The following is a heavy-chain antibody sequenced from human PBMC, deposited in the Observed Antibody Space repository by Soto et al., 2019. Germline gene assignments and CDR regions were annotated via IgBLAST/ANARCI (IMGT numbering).Heavy chain of an antibody. V-gene: IGHV4-31*03. CDR2: IYYSGST. D-gene: IGHD2-15*01. CDR3: ARVGALGRYCSGGSCYPKRTKNYYYYYYMDV. J-gene: IGHJ6*03. CDR1: GGSISSGGYY. Sequence: SETLSLTCTVSGGSISSGGYYWSWIRQHPGKGLEGIGYIYYSGSTYYNPSLKSRVTISVDKSKNQFSLKLSSVTAADTAVYYCARVGALGRYCSGGSCYPKRTKNYYYYYYMDVWGKGTTVTVSS.